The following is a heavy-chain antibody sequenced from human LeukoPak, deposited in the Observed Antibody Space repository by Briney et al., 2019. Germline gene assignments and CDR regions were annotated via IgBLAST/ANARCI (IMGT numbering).Heavy chain of an antibody. CDR2: IYYSGST. J-gene: IGHJ6*03. V-gene: IGHV4-39*01. D-gene: IGHD2-8*01. Sequence: SETLSLTRTVSGGSISSSSYYWGWIRQPPGKGLEWIGNIYYSGSTYYNPSLKSRVTISVDTSKNQFSLKLSSVTAADTAVYYCARVGRYCTNGVCYNMDVWGKGTTVTVSS. CDR1: GGSISSSSYY. CDR3: ARVGRYCTNGVCYNMDV.